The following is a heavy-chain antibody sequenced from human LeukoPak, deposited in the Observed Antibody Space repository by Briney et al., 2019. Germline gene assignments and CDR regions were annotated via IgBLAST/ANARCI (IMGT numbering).Heavy chain of an antibody. CDR3: ARDRIAAAGTYYGMDV. D-gene: IGHD6-13*01. V-gene: IGHV4-59*01. CDR1: GGSISSYY. J-gene: IGHJ6*02. Sequence: KPSETLTLTCTVSGGSISSYYWSWNRQPPGKGLEWIGYIYYSGSTNYNPSLKSRVTISVDTSKNQFSLKLSSVTAADTAVYYCARDRIAAAGTYYGMDVWGQGTTVTVSS. CDR2: IYYSGST.